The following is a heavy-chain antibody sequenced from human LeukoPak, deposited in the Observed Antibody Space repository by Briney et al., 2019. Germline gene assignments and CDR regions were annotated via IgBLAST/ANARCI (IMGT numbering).Heavy chain of an antibody. CDR2: VNHSGST. CDR1: GGSFSGYY. CDR3: ARVGAAGAGN. J-gene: IGHJ4*02. V-gene: IGHV4-34*01. Sequence: SETLSLTCAVYGGSFSGYYWSWIRQPPGKGLEWIGEVNHSGSTNYNPSLKSRVTISVDTSKNQFSLKLSSVTAADTAVYYCARVGAAGAGNWGQGTLVTVSS. D-gene: IGHD6-13*01.